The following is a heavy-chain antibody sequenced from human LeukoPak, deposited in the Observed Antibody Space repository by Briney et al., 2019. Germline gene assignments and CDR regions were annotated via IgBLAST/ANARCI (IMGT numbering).Heavy chain of an antibody. J-gene: IGHJ4*02. CDR2: IIPIFGTA. V-gene: IGHV1-69*13. CDR1: GGTFSSYA. CDR3: AREPEYDSSGYYLG. D-gene: IGHD3-22*01. Sequence: ASVKVSCKASGGTFSSYAISWVRQAPGQGLEWMGGIIPIFGTANYAQKFQGRVTITADESTSTAYMELSRLRSDDTAVYYCAREPEYDSSGYYLGWGQGTLVTVSS.